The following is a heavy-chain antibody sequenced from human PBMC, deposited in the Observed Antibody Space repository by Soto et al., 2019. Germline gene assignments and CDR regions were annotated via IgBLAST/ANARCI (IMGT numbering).Heavy chain of an antibody. Sequence: QVQLVQSGAEVKKPGASVKVSCKASGYTFNRYYISWVRQAPGQGHEWMGWISAYNGNTTYAHKRQGRVTQTTDTSTSTASREPSSMRSDDTPVQYCAGEGPPSLHWGEGPLVTVSS. CDR1: GYTFNRYY. D-gene: IGHD2-2*01. V-gene: IGHV1-18*01. CDR2: ISAYNGNT. J-gene: IGHJ4*02. CDR3: AGEGPPSLH.